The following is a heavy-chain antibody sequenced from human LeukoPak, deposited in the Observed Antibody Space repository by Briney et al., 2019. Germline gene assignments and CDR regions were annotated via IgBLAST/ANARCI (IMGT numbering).Heavy chain of an antibody. D-gene: IGHD2-21*01. Sequence: SETLSLTCTVSGDSVSGVYWSWIRQPPGKGLEWIGYVHYSGDTNYNPSLKSRVTMSLDTSKNQVSLRLSSVTAADTAVYYCARDMIGDGGDAFDIWGQGTMVTVSS. J-gene: IGHJ3*02. V-gene: IGHV4-59*02. CDR3: ARDMIGDGGDAFDI. CDR1: GDSVSGVY. CDR2: VHYSGDT.